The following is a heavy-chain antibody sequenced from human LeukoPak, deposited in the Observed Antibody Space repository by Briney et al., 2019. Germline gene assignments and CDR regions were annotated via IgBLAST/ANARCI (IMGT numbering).Heavy chain of an antibody. V-gene: IGHV1-2*04. CDR3: ARVNREIGIPSYAFDI. J-gene: IGHJ3*02. D-gene: IGHD1-14*01. CDR2: INPNSGGT. CDR1: GYTFTCYY. Sequence: ASVKVSCKASGYTFTCYYMHWVRQAPGQGLEWMGWINPNSGGTNYAQKFQGWVTMNRDTSITTGYMELSRLRSDDTAVYYCARVNREIGIPSYAFDIWGQGTMVTVSS.